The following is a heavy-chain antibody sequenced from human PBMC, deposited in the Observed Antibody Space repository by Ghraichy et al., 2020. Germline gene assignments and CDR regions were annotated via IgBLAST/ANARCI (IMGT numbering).Heavy chain of an antibody. Sequence: GGSLRLSCAASGFTFSSYAMTWVRQAPGKGLEWVSTISDDGRSTYYACCVKGRFIIFSDNSQYPVYLQMNILRAEDTAFSYCSKDLTGGTCGGDCYFDFWGQGTLVTVSS. CDR2: ISDDGRST. CDR3: SKDLTGGTCGGDCYFDF. J-gene: IGHJ4*02. V-gene: IGHV3-23*01. D-gene: IGHD2-21*01. CDR1: GFTFSSYA.